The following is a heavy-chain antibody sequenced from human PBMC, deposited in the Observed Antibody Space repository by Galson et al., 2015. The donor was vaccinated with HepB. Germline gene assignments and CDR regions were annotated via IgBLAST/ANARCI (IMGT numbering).Heavy chain of an antibody. CDR3: ARGGGYGRFDY. D-gene: IGHD5-18*01. CDR2: IKQDGSEK. V-gene: IGHV3-7*04. J-gene: IGHJ4*02. Sequence: LRLSCAASGFTFSSYWMSWVRQTPGKGLEWVANIKQDGSEKYYVDSVKGRFTISRDNAKNSLYLQMNSLRAEDTAVYYCARGGGYGRFDYWGQGTLVTVSS. CDR1: GFTFSSYW.